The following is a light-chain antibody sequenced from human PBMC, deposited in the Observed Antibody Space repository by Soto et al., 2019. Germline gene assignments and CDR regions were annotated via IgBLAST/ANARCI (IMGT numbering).Light chain of an antibody. CDR2: GAT. J-gene: IGKJ5*01. Sequence: EVVLTQSPGTLSLSPGERATLSCRASQSISSSSLAWYHQKPGQAPRLLIYGATSRATGIADRFSGSGSGTDFTLTISRLEPEDFEVFYCQQYDSSRGITFGQGTRLEI. CDR1: QSISSSS. CDR3: QQYDSSRGIT. V-gene: IGKV3-20*01.